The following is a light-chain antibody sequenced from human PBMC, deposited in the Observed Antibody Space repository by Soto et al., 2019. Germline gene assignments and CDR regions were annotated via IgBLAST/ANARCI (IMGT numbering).Light chain of an antibody. V-gene: IGLV1-40*01. Sequence: QSVLTQPPSVSGAPGQRVSISCTGSSSNIGAGYDVHWYEHLPGTAPKLHIYQNNNRPSGVPDRFSGSKSGTSASLAITGLQAEDEADYYCQSYDSSLSAVVFGGGTKLTV. CDR3: QSYDSSLSAVV. CDR2: QNN. CDR1: SSNIGAGYD. J-gene: IGLJ2*01.